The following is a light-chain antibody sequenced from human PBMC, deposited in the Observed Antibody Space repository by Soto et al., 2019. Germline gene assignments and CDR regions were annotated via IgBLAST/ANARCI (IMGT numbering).Light chain of an antibody. V-gene: IGLV1-51*01. CDR1: SSNIGDNY. CDR3: GTWDSRLSAVV. CDR2: DNN. J-gene: IGLJ2*01. Sequence: VLTQPPSVSAAPGQKVTISCSGSSSNIGDNYVSWYQQLPGTAPKLLIYDNNKRPSGIPDRFSGSKSGTSATLGITGLQTGDEADYYCGTWDSRLSAVVFGGGTKVTVL.